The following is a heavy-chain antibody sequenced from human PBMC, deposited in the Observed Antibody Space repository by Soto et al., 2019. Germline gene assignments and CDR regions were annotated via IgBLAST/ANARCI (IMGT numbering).Heavy chain of an antibody. Sequence: TGGSLRLSCAASGVTVSSYAMSWVRQAPGKGLEWVSDINTSVTKRYYADSVKGRFTITRDNAKNSLYLKMNSLRDEGTAVYYCASHYDMWSGYLSPVDYWGQGTLVTVSS. D-gene: IGHD3-3*01. V-gene: IGHV3-23*01. CDR3: ASHYDMWSGYLSPVDY. CDR2: INTSVTKR. J-gene: IGHJ4*02. CDR1: GVTVSSYA.